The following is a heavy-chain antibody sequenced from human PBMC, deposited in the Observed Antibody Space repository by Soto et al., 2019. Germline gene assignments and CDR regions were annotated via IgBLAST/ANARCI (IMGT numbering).Heavy chain of an antibody. J-gene: IGHJ4*02. CDR1: GFAFSTYS. Sequence: GGSLRLSCVVSGFAFSTYSMNWVRQAPGKGLEWISDISNSGSSTYYAESVKGRFTISRDNDKKSLYLQMMSLRDDDSAVYYCVRGGLTGWFYFASWGQGTLVTVSS. V-gene: IGHV3-48*02. CDR2: ISNSGSST. CDR3: VRGGLTGWFYFAS. D-gene: IGHD6-19*01.